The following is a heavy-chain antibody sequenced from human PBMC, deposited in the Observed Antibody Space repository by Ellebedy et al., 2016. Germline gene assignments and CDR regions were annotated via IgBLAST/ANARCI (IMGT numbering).Heavy chain of an antibody. CDR1: GGSVSSDY. J-gene: IGHJ4*02. Sequence: SETLSLTCNVSGGSVSSDYWNWIRRPPGKGLEWIGYVFHTGTTNYNPSLKSRVTMSVDTSKSQFSLRLTSVTPEDTAVYYCATGWLRSGFDSWGQGTLVTISS. CDR3: ATGWLRSGFDS. D-gene: IGHD5-12*01. V-gene: IGHV4-59*02. CDR2: VFHTGTT.